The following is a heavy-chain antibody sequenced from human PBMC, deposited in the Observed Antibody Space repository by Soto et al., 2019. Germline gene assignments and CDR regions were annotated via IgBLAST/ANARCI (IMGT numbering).Heavy chain of an antibody. CDR2: ISYSGSS. Sequence: PETLSLTCTVSGGSMSSHYWTWLRQPPGKGLEWIGYISYSGSSYYNPSLKSRVTISADTSRNQFSLRLTSVIAADTAVYFCARADPDASVGFWGQGTLVTL. V-gene: IGHV4-59*11. CDR1: GGSMSSHY. CDR3: ARADPDASVGF. J-gene: IGHJ4*02. D-gene: IGHD1-26*01.